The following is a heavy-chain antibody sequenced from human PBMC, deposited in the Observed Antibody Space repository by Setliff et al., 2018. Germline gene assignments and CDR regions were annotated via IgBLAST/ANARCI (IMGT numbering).Heavy chain of an antibody. V-gene: IGHV4-61*09. Sequence: SETLSLTCSLSGASITSGGFYWTCIRRPAGKGLEWIGHISPSGSTTYNPSIKSRVTISLDTSKNHFSLKLGSATAAAPALYYCAGSRSSRAYWNPRRFYSDYWALGTLVTVSS. CDR1: GASITSGGFY. J-gene: IGHJ4*02. CDR2: ISPSGST. D-gene: IGHD2-21*01. CDR3: AGSRSSRAYWNPRRFYSDY.